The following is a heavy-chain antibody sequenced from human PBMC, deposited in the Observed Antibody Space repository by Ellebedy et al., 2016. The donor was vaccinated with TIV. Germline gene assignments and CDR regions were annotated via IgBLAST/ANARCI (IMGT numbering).Heavy chain of an antibody. Sequence: AASVKVSCKASGYTFTGYYMHWVRQAPGQGLEWMGWINPNSGGTNYAQKFQGWVTMTRDTSISTAYMELSRLRSDDTAVYYCAREVMRYSYTECAFDIWGQGTTVTVSS. CDR2: INPNSGGT. V-gene: IGHV1-2*04. J-gene: IGHJ3*02. CDR3: AREVMRYSYTECAFDI. CDR1: GYTFTGYY. D-gene: IGHD5-18*01.